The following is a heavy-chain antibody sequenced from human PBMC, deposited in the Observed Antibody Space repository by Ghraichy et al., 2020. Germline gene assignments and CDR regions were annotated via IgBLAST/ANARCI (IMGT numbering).Heavy chain of an antibody. Sequence: ASVKVPCKASGYTFTSYAMHWVRQAPGQRLEWMGWINAGNGNTKYSQKFQGRVTITRDTSASTAYMELSSLRSEDTAVYYCARPTFPGWFDPWGQGTLVTVSS. J-gene: IGHJ5*02. CDR2: INAGNGNT. CDR3: ARPTFPGWFDP. V-gene: IGHV1-3*01. CDR1: GYTFTSYA.